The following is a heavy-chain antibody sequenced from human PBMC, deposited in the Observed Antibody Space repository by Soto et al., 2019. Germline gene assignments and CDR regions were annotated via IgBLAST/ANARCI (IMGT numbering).Heavy chain of an antibody. V-gene: IGHV4-39*01. CDR1: SGSISNSSHY. CDR2: IYYTGIT. D-gene: IGHD6-6*01. CDR3: ASRSSDSSSLYFDY. J-gene: IGHJ4*02. Sequence: PSETLSLTCTVSSGSISNSSHYWGWIRQPPGKGLEWIGNIYYTGITYCNPSLKSRVTISVDTSKNQFSLKVSSVTAADTAVYYCASRSSDSSSLYFDYWGQGTLVSVSS.